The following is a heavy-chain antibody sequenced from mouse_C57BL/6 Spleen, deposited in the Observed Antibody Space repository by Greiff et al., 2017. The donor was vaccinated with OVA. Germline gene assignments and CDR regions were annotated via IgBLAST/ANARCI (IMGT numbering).Heavy chain of an antibody. CDR2: IWTGGGT. Sequence: QVQLQQSGPGLVAPSQSLSITCTVSGFSLTSYAISWVRQPPGKGLEWLGVIWTGGGTNYNSALKSRLSISKDNSKSQVFLKMNSLQTDDTARYYCAIPMAYQTARPRDYAMDYWGQGTSVTVSS. CDR3: AIPMAYQTARPRDYAMDY. D-gene: IGHD3-3*01. V-gene: IGHV2-9-1*01. CDR1: GFSLTSYA. J-gene: IGHJ4*01.